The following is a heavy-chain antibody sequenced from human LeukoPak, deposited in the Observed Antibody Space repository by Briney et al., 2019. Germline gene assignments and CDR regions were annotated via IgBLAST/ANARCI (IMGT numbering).Heavy chain of an antibody. CDR1: GGTFSSYA. D-gene: IGHD3-3*01. CDR3: ARDPDDYDFWSGYQYYFDY. J-gene: IGHJ4*02. Sequence: EASVKVSCKASGGTFSSYAISWVRQAPGQGLEWMGGIIPIFGTANYAQKFQGRVTITADKSTSTAYMELSSLRSEDTAVYYCARDPDDYDFWSGYQYYFDYWGQGTLVTVSS. CDR2: IIPIFGTA. V-gene: IGHV1-69*06.